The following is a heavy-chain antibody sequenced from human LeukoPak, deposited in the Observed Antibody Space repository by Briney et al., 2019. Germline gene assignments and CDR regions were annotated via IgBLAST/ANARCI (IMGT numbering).Heavy chain of an antibody. Sequence: PGASLRLSCAASGFTFSSYAMSWVRQAPGKGLEWVSAISGSGGTTYYADSVKGRFTISRDNSKNTLYLQMNSLRAEDTAVYYCAKDLETPVGATSPEGGQGTLVTVSS. J-gene: IGHJ4*02. D-gene: IGHD1-26*01. CDR2: ISGSGGTT. CDR3: AKDLETPVGATSPE. CDR1: GFTFSSYA. V-gene: IGHV3-23*01.